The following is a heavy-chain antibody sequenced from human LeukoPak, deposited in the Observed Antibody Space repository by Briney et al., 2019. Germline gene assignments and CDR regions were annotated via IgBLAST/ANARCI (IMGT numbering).Heavy chain of an antibody. CDR1: GGTFSSYA. CDR2: IIPILGIA. D-gene: IGHD2-15*01. J-gene: IGHJ3*02. Sequence: ASVKVSCKASGGTFSSYAISWVRQAPGQGLEWMGRIIPILGIANYAQKFQGRVTITADKSTSTAYMELSSLRSEDTAVYYCARDQVVVAANAFDIWGQGTMVTVSS. CDR3: ARDQVVVAANAFDI. V-gene: IGHV1-69*04.